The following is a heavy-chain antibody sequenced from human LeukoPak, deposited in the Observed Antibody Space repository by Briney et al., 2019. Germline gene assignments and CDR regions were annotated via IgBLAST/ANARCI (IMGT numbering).Heavy chain of an antibody. V-gene: IGHV3-7*01. Sequence: GGSLRLSCAASGFNFSTYWMSWVRQAPGKGLEWVANIKQDGSEKYYLDSVKGRFTISRDNAKNSLYLQMNSLRAEDTAVYFCTREAAAGIDYWGQGTLVTVSS. CDR1: GFNFSTYW. CDR3: TREAAAGIDY. D-gene: IGHD6-13*01. J-gene: IGHJ4*02. CDR2: IKQDGSEK.